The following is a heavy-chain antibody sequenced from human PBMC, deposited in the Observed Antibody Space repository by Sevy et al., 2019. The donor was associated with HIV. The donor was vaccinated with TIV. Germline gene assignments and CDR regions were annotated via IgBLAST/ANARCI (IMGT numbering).Heavy chain of an antibody. D-gene: IGHD5-18*01. CDR3: ARLGIQLWVPYYFDY. Sequence: SETLSLTYTVSGGSISSSSYYWGWIRQPPGKGLEWIGSIYYSGSTYYNPSLKSRVTISVDTSKNQFSLKLSSVTAADTAVYYCARLGIQLWVPYYFDYWGQGTLVTVSS. V-gene: IGHV4-39*01. CDR2: IYYSGST. J-gene: IGHJ4*02. CDR1: GGSISSSSYY.